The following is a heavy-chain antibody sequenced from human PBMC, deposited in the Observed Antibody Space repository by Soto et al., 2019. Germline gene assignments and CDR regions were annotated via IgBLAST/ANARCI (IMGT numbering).Heavy chain of an antibody. CDR1: GGSFSGYY. D-gene: IGHD5-12*01. V-gene: IGHV4-31*11. CDR3: ARCIVATMGSWFDP. Sequence: SETLSLTCAVYGGSFSGYYWSWIRQHPGKGLEWIGYIYYSGSTYYNPSLKSRVTISVDTSKNQFSLKLSSVTAADTAVYYCARCIVATMGSWFDPWGQGTLVTVSS. J-gene: IGHJ5*02. CDR2: IYYSGST.